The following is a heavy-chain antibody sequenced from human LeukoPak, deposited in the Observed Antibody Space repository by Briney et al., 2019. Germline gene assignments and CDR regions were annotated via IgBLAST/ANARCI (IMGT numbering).Heavy chain of an antibody. J-gene: IGHJ4*02. Sequence: GGSLRLSCAASGFGLSNYWMSWVRKAPGKGLEWVANMNEDGSEKNYVDSVKGRFAISRDNAQDSLYLQMNSLRAEDTAVYYCARDRGYSNFDYWGQGTLLTVSS. CDR1: GFGLSNYW. CDR2: MNEDGSEK. CDR3: ARDRGYSNFDY. D-gene: IGHD4-11*01. V-gene: IGHV3-7*01.